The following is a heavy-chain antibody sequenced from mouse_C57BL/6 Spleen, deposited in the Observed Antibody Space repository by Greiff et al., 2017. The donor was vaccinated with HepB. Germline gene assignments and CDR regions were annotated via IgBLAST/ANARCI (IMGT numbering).Heavy chain of an antibody. D-gene: IGHD2-3*01. Sequence: EVQLVESGGGLVKPGGSLKLSCAASGFTFSSYAMSWVRQTPEKRLEWVATISDGGSYTYYPDNVKGRFTISRDNAKNNLYLQMSHLKSEDTAMYYCARVGLLWYFDVWGTGTTVTVSS. CDR2: ISDGGSYT. CDR3: ARVGLLWYFDV. J-gene: IGHJ1*03. V-gene: IGHV5-4*01. CDR1: GFTFSSYA.